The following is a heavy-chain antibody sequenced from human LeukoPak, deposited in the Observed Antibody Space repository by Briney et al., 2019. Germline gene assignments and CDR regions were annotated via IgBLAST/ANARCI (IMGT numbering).Heavy chain of an antibody. V-gene: IGHV1-18*01. J-gene: IGHJ4*02. CDR3: ARDIVATIRAYYFDY. Sequence: ASVKVSCKASGYAFTTYAISWVRQAPGQGLEWMGWISAYNGHTNYAQKLQGRVTMTTDASTSTAYMELRSLRSDDTAVYYCARDIVATIRAYYFDYWGQGTLVTVSP. CDR2: ISAYNGHT. D-gene: IGHD5-12*01. CDR1: GYAFTTYA.